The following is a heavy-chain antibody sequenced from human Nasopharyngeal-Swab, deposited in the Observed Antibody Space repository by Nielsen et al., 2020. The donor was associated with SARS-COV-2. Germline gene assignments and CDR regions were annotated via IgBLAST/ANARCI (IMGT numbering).Heavy chain of an antibody. CDR3: TRGLTEHFVQWNPSPY. CDR2: ISESGSGI. J-gene: IGHJ4*02. CDR1: GFSITTYG. Sequence: GESLKISCAAPGFSITTYGMTWVRQAPGKGLEWVSSISESGSGIYYADSVWGRFSISRDTSKNTVYLQMNTLRVDDPALYFCTRGLTEHFVQWNPSPYWGQGTLVTVSS. D-gene: IGHD3-3*02. V-gene: IGHV3-23*01.